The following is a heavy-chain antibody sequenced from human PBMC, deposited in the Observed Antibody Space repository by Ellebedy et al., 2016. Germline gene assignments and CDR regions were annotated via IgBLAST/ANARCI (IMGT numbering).Heavy chain of an antibody. CDR1: GFTFSSYW. J-gene: IGHJ3*02. CDR2: IKQDGSEK. D-gene: IGHD5-18*01. CDR3: ARVLRRGRIQLFDAFDI. V-gene: IGHV3-7*01. Sequence: GESLKISXAASGFTFSSYWMSWVRQAPGKGLEWVANIKQDGSEKYYVDSVKGRFTISRDNAKNSLYLQMNSLRAEDTAVYYCARVLRRGRIQLFDAFDIWGQGTMVTVSS.